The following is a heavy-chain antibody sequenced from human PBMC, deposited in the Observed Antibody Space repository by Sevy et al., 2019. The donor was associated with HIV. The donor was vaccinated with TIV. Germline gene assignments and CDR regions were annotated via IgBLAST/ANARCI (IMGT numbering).Heavy chain of an antibody. CDR1: GFTFDDYG. J-gene: IGHJ3*02. V-gene: IGHV3-20*04. CDR3: ASMLTGASAFDI. D-gene: IGHD3-9*01. Sequence: GGSLRLSCAASGFTFDDYGMSWVRQAPGKGLEWVSGINWNGGSTGYADSVKGRFTISRDNAKNSLYLQMNSLRAEDTALYYCASMLTGASAFDIWGQRTMVTVSS. CDR2: INWNGGST.